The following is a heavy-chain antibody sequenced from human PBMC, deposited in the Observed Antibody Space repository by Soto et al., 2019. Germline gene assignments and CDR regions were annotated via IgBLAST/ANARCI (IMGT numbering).Heavy chain of an antibody. J-gene: IGHJ4*02. CDR3: ARDSSSYGDSFFDY. Sequence: QVQLVESGGGVVQPGRSLRLSCAASGFTFSSYAMHWVRQAPGKGLEWVAVISCDGSNKYYADSVKGRFTISRDNSKNTLYLQMNSLRAEDTAVYYCARDSSSYGDSFFDYWGQGTLVTVSS. D-gene: IGHD4-17*01. CDR1: GFTFSSYA. V-gene: IGHV3-30-3*01. CDR2: ISCDGSNK.